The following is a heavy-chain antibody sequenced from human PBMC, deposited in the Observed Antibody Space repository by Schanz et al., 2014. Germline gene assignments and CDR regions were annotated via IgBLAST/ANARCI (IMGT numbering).Heavy chain of an antibody. Sequence: QVQLQQWGSGLLKPSETLSLTCAFSGGSFSGYWWTWVRQSPGKGLEWIGEVNHGGYTNYNPSHKSRVTVSVDRSKKHFSRRRRPVPAADTAAYYCATWSGTRLFHNWGQGTLVTVSS. J-gene: IGHJ4*02. CDR1: GGSFSGYW. CDR2: VNHGGYT. CDR3: ATWSGTRLFHN. D-gene: IGHD1-7*01. V-gene: IGHV4-34*01.